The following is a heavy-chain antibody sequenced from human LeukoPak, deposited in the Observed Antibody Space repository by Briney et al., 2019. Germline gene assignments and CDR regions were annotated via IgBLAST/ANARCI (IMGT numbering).Heavy chain of an antibody. D-gene: IGHD4-17*01. CDR3: ARHTTSTVTFDY. CDR1: GGSISSSSYY. Sequence: PSETLSLTCTVSGGSISSSSYYWGWIRQPPGKGLEWIGSIYYSGSTYYNPSLKSRVTISVDTSKNQLSLKLSSVTAADTAVYYCARHTTSTVTFDYWGQGTLVTVSS. V-gene: IGHV4-39*01. J-gene: IGHJ4*02. CDR2: IYYSGST.